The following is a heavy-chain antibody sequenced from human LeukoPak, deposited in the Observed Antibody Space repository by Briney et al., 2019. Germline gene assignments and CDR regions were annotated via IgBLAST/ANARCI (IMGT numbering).Heavy chain of an antibody. V-gene: IGHV1-2*02. CDR3: ARDWADYDDTSGYYDY. CDR2: INPNSAGT. Sequence: ASVMVSCKASGYTFTGYYMHWVRQAPGQGLEWMGWINPNSAGTKYAQKFQGRVTMTRDTSISTAYMELSRLTSDDTAVYYCARDWADYDDTSGYYDYWGQGTLVTVSS. D-gene: IGHD3-22*01. J-gene: IGHJ4*02. CDR1: GYTFTGYY.